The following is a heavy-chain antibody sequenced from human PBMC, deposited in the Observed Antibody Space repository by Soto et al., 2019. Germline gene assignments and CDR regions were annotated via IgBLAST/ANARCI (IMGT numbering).Heavy chain of an antibody. V-gene: IGHV4-31*03. J-gene: IGHJ6*02. D-gene: IGHD6-19*01. CDR1: GGSISSGGYY. Sequence: QVQLQESGPGLVKPSQTLSLTCTVSGGSISSGGYYWSWIRQHPGKGLEWIGYIYYSGSTYYNPSLKSRVTISVDTSKNQFSLKLSSVTAADTAVYYCARGIRRGWYYYGMDVWGQGTTVTVSS. CDR3: ARGIRRGWYYYGMDV. CDR2: IYYSGST.